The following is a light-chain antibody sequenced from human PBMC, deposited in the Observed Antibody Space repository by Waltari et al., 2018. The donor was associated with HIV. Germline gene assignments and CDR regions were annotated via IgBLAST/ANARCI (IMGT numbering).Light chain of an antibody. CDR2: AAS. V-gene: IGKV1-39*01. CDR1: HYIITY. Sequence: DIQMTQSPSSLSASLGDRNVITCRASHYIITYVNWSQPKTGRAPDLPIYAASTLGSGVPSRFSGSGSGTDFTLTISSLQPDDFATYYCQQSYRSVTFGPGTKVDV. CDR3: QQSYRSVT. J-gene: IGKJ3*01.